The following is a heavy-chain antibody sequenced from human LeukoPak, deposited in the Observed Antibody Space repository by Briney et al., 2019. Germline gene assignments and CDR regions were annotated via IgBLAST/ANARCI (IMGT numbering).Heavy chain of an antibody. D-gene: IGHD3-10*01. CDR3: AREKLWFGELDSFDI. CDR1: GFTFSNYW. J-gene: IGHJ3*02. CDR2: IKQDGNEK. V-gene: IGHV3-7*01. Sequence: PGGSLRLSCAASGFTFSNYWMTWVRQAPGKGLEWVANIKQDGNEKYYVDSVKGRFAISRDNAKNSLYLQMNSLRAEDTAVYYCAREKLWFGELDSFDIWGQGTMVTVSS.